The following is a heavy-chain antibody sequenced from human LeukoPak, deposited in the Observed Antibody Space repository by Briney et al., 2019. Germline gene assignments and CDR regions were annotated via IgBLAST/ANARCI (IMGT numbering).Heavy chain of an antibody. D-gene: IGHD5-18*01. Sequence: SVKVSCKASGGSFSSYAITWVRQAPGQGLEWMGRIIPIFGTANYAQKFQGRVTITADIVSSTAYMEVNSPTSDDTAVYFCAKQGAARQDYYMDVWGNGTTVTVSS. V-gene: IGHV1-69*06. CDR1: GGSFSSYA. CDR3: AKQGAARQDYYMDV. CDR2: IIPIFGTA. J-gene: IGHJ6*03.